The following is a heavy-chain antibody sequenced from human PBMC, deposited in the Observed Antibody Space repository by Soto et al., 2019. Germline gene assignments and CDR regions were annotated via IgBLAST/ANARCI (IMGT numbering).Heavy chain of an antibody. CDR1: GFTFSSYR. J-gene: IGHJ5*02. CDR2: ISYDGSNK. Sequence: QVQLVESGGGVVQPGRSLRLSCAASGFTFSSYRMHWVRQAPGKGLEWVAVISYDGSNKYYADSVKGRFTISRDNSKNTLYLQMNSLRAEDTAVYYCAKGQLDPWGQGTLVTVSS. V-gene: IGHV3-30*18. CDR3: AKGQLDP. D-gene: IGHD6-13*01.